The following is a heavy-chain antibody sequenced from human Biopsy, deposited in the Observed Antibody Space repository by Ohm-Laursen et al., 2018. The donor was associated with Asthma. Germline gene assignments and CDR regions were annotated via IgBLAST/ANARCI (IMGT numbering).Heavy chain of an antibody. J-gene: IGHJ6*02. V-gene: IGHV1-18*01. Sequence: SVKVSCKPSGYTFNSAGITWVRQAPGQGLEWMGWISVYNGNTKVAQKLQDRVTIITDTSTSTAYMELRSLRSGDTAVYFCARAVDYSHYYGIDVWGQGTTVTVS. CDR1: GYTFNSAG. D-gene: IGHD3-10*01. CDR3: ARAVDYSHYYGIDV. CDR2: ISVYNGNT.